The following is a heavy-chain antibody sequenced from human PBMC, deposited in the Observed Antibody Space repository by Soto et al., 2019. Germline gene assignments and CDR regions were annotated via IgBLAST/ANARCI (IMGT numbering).Heavy chain of an antibody. D-gene: IGHD6-19*01. J-gene: IGHJ5*02. CDR3: AKNVAVAGFCLDP. CDR1: GDSISSHY. Sequence: PSETLSLTCTVSGDSISSHYWSWIRQPPGKGLEWIGHIYHSGGTRYNPSLRSRVTISVDTSKNQFSLKLRSVTAADTAVYYCAKNVAVAGFCLDPWGQGIQVTVSS. V-gene: IGHV4-59*11. CDR2: IYHSGGT.